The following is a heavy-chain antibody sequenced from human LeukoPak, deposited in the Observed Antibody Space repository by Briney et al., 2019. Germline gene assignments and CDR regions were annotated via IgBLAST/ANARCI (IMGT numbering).Heavy chain of an antibody. J-gene: IGHJ6*02. V-gene: IGHV4-31*03. Sequence: SDTLSLTCTVSGGSISSVSYYWSWIRRHPGKGLEWIRYIYYSGSTYYNPSLKSRVTISVDTSKNQFSLKLSSVTAADTAVYYCARGVAAAGTNYYGMDVWGQGTTVTVSS. CDR3: ARGVAAAGTNYYGMDV. CDR2: IYYSGST. CDR1: GGSISSVSYY. D-gene: IGHD6-13*01.